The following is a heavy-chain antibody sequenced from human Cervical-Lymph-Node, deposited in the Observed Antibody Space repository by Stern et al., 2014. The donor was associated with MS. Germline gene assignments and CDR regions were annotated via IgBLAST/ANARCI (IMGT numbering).Heavy chain of an antibody. CDR2: HYRYGGT. J-gene: IGHJ6*02. V-gene: IGHV3-53*01. D-gene: IGHD1-26*01. CDR3: ARVVGATHYYHYGMDV. Sequence: EVHLVESGGGLIQPGGSLRLSCAASGFTVNSAYMTWVRQAPGKGLEWVSVHYRYGGTYYANSVKGRFTISRDNSKNTLYLQMDSLRVEDTAVYFCARVVGATHYYHYGMDVWGQGTTVTVSS. CDR1: GFTVNSAY.